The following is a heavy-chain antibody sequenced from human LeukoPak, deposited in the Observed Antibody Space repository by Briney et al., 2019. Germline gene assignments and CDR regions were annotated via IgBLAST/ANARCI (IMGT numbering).Heavy chain of an antibody. CDR2: IKQDGSAK. Sequence: GGSLRLSCVVSGFIFSDYWMSWVRQAPGKGLEWVANIKQDGSAKHYVDSVKGRFTISRDNAKNTLYLQMNSLRAEDTALYFCAKKAQYNGNYPLDYWGQGTLVTVSS. CDR3: AKKAQYNGNYPLDY. D-gene: IGHD1-26*01. CDR1: GFIFSDYW. V-gene: IGHV3-7*03. J-gene: IGHJ4*02.